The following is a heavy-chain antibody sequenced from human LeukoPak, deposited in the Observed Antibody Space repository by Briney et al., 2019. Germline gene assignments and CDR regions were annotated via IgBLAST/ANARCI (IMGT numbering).Heavy chain of an antibody. J-gene: IGHJ3*02. D-gene: IGHD1-26*01. CDR1: GGPISNTYF. V-gene: IGHV4-39*01. CDR3: ARHSGGSYVYAFDM. CDR2: IDYSGTT. Sequence: SETLSLTCTVSGGPISNTYFWGWIRQPPGKRLEWIGTIDYSGTTYYNPSLKSRVTISVDTSKNHFSLKLSSVTAPDTAVYYCARHSGGSYVYAFDMWGQGTMVTVSS.